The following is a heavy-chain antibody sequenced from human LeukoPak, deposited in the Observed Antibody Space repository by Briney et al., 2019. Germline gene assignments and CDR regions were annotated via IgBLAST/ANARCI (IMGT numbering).Heavy chain of an antibody. V-gene: IGHV1-46*01. D-gene: IGHD2-2*01. Sequence: GASVKVSCKASGYTFISYGISWVRQAPGLGLEWMGIINPSGGSTSYAQKFQGRVTMTRDTSTSTVYMELSSLRSEDTAVYYCARRYCSSTSCYLFDYWGQGTLVTVSS. CDR3: ARRYCSSTSCYLFDY. CDR2: INPSGGST. CDR1: GYTFISYG. J-gene: IGHJ4*02.